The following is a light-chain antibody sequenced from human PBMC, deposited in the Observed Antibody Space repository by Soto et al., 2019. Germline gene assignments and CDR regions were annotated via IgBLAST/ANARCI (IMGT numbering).Light chain of an antibody. Sequence: EVVLNETPCTLSLAPGERATRSCGASQRVDNTYLAWYQQKPGQAPRPLIYGVSSRATGIPARFSGSGSGTDFTLTISSLQPEDFAVYYCQQYDSSPRTFGQGTKVDIK. CDR3: QQYDSSPRT. CDR2: GVS. CDR1: QRVDNTY. V-gene: IGKV3-20*01. J-gene: IGKJ1*01.